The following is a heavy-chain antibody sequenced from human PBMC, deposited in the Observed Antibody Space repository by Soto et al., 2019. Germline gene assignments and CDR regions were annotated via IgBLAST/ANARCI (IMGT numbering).Heavy chain of an antibody. CDR2: IYYSGST. D-gene: IGHD4-17*01. CDR3: ARVYGDYVSYYYGMDV. Sequence: SETLSLTCTVSGGSISSYYWSWIRQPPGKGLEWIGYIYYSGSTNYNPSLKSRVTISVDTSKNQFSLKLSSVTAADTAVYYCARVYGDYVSYYYGMDVWGQGTTVTVSS. V-gene: IGHV4-59*01. CDR1: GGSISSYY. J-gene: IGHJ6*02.